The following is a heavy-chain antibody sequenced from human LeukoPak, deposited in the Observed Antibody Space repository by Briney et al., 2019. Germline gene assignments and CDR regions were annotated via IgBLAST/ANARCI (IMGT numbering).Heavy chain of an antibody. CDR2: ISSNGGST. Sequence: PGGSLRLSCAASGFTFSSYAMHWVRQAPGKGLEYVSAISSNGGSTYYANSVKGRFTISRDNSKNTLYLQMGSLRAEDMAVYYCARDTGPRAFDIWGRGTMVTVSS. J-gene: IGHJ3*02. D-gene: IGHD4-17*01. CDR1: GFTFSSYA. CDR3: ARDTGPRAFDI. V-gene: IGHV3-64*01.